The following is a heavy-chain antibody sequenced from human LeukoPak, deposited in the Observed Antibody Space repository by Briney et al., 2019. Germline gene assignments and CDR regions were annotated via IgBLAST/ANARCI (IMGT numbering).Heavy chain of an antibody. J-gene: IGHJ4*02. CDR3: AREEIAPYYFDY. D-gene: IGHD3-22*01. CDR1: GFTFSSYS. V-gene: IGHV3-21*01. Sequence: GGSLRLSCAASGFTFSSYSMNWVRQAPGKGLEWASSISSSSSYIYYADSVKGRFTISRDNAKNSLYLQMNSLRAEDTAVYYCAREEIAPYYFDYWGQGTLVTVSS. CDR2: ISSSSSYI.